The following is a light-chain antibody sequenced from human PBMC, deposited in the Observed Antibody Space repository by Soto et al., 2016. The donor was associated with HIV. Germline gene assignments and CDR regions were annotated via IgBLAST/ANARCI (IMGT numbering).Light chain of an antibody. Sequence: DIQMTQSPSAMSASVGDTVTITCRASQDINNYLAWFQQKPGRAPKRLIYLISTLQSGVPSRFSGSGSGTGFTLTISSLQPEDVATYYCLQHNRNPRTFGQGTKVEI. CDR1: QDINNY. V-gene: IGKV1-17*03. J-gene: IGKJ1*01. CDR3: LQHNRNPRT. CDR2: LIS.